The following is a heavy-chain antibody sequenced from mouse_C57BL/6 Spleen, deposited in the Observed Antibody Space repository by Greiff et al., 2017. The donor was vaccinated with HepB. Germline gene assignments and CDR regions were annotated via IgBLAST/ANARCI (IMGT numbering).Heavy chain of an antibody. Sequence: EVQGVESGGGLVKPGGSLKLSCAASGFTFSSYAMSWVRQTPEKRLEWVATISDGGSYTYYPDNVKGRFTISRDNAKNNLYLQMSHLKSEDTAMYYCAREKLLEYFDYWGQGTTLTVSS. D-gene: IGHD2-1*01. CDR2: ISDGGSYT. CDR3: AREKLLEYFDY. V-gene: IGHV5-4*01. J-gene: IGHJ2*01. CDR1: GFTFSSYA.